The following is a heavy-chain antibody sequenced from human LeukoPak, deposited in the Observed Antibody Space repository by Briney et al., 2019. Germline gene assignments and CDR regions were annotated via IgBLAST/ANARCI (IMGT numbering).Heavy chain of an antibody. CDR1: GGSISSSNW. J-gene: IGHJ3*02. Sequence: PSETLSLTCAISGGSISSSNWWTWVRQPPGKGLEWVGEIYLRGNTNYNPSLESRATISVDESKTQLSLRLESVTAADTAVYYCAREGLPIDAFDIWGQGTMVTVSS. V-gene: IGHV4-4*02. CDR2: IYLRGNT. D-gene: IGHD5-12*01. CDR3: AREGLPIDAFDI.